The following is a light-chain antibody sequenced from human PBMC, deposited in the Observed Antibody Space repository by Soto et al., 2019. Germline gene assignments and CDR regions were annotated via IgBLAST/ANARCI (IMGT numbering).Light chain of an antibody. J-gene: IGKJ1*01. Sequence: PGDRVTITCRASQSLRRWLAWYQQKPGQAPRLLIYGASTRATGIPARFSGSRSGTDFTLTISSLQSEDFAVYYCQQYDNWPPEATFGQGTKVDI. V-gene: IGKV3-15*01. CDR3: QQYDNWPPEAT. CDR2: GAS. CDR1: QSLRRW.